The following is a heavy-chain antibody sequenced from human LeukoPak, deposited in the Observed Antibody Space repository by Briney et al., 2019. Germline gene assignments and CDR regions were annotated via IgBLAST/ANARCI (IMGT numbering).Heavy chain of an antibody. Sequence: ASVKVSCKASGYTFTDCYIHWVRQVPGQGLEWMGWVDPNSEGTNYAQKFRGRVTMTRDTSISTAYMELSRLRSDDTAVYYCARVRFFYYGMDVWGQGTTVTVSS. V-gene: IGHV1-2*02. J-gene: IGHJ6*02. CDR2: VDPNSEGT. CDR3: ARVRFFYYGMDV. D-gene: IGHD3-3*01. CDR1: GYTFTDCY.